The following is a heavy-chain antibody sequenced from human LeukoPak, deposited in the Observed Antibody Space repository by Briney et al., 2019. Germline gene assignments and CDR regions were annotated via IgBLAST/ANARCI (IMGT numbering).Heavy chain of an antibody. J-gene: IGHJ3*02. D-gene: IGHD3-3*01. V-gene: IGHV4-59*11. CDR3: ARGVLEWLSADAFDI. Sequence: PSETLSLTCTVSGGSISSHYWSWIRQPPGKGLEWIGYIYYSGSTNYNPSLKSRVTVSVDTSKNQFSLKLSSVTAADTAVYYCARGVLEWLSADAFDIWGQGTMVTVSS. CDR1: GGSISSHY. CDR2: IYYSGST.